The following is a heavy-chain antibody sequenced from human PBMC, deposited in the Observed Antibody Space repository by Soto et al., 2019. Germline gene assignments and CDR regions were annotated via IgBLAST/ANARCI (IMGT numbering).Heavy chain of an antibody. Sequence: QVQLVQSGAEVKKPGASVKVSCKASGYTFTSYGIRWVRQAPGQGIEWMGWISAYNGNTNYAQKLQGRVTMTTDTSTSTAYMELRSLRSDDTAVYYCARVDTYYDFWSGYRHFDYWGQGTLVTVSS. V-gene: IGHV1-18*01. CDR2: ISAYNGNT. J-gene: IGHJ4*02. CDR3: ARVDTYYDFWSGYRHFDY. D-gene: IGHD3-3*01. CDR1: GYTFTSYG.